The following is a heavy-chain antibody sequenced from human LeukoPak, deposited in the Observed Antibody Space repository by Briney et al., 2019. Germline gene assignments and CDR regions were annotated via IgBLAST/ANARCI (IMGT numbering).Heavy chain of an antibody. V-gene: IGHV3-7*03. J-gene: IGHJ6*02. CDR1: GFTFNSYW. CDR2: INHNGNVN. Sequence: GGSLRLACVASGFTFNSYWMNWARQAPGKGLEWAASINHNGNVNYYVDSVKGRFTISRDNAKNSLYLQMSNLRAEDTAVYFCARGGGLDVWGQGATVTVSS. D-gene: IGHD3-16*01. CDR3: ARGGGLDV.